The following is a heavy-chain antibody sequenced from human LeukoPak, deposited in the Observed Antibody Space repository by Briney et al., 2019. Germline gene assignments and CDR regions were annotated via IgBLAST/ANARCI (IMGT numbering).Heavy chain of an antibody. CDR2: ISGSGGST. CDR1: GFTFSSYA. Sequence: PGGSLRLSCAASGFTFSSYAMSWVRQAPGKGLEWVSGISGSGGSTYYADSVKGRFTISRDNSKNTLYLQMISLRAEDTAVYYCARDLIGIVGAHWSVRDAFGIWGQGTMVTVSS. V-gene: IGHV3-23*01. D-gene: IGHD1-26*01. CDR3: ARDLIGIVGAHWSVRDAFGI. J-gene: IGHJ3*02.